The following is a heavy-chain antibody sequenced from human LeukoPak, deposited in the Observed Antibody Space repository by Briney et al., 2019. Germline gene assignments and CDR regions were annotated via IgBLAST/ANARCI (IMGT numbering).Heavy chain of an antibody. CDR2: LYDSGST. J-gene: IGHJ6*03. Sequence: PSETLSLTCTVSGGSISSGGYYWSWIRQPPGKGLEWIGYLYDSGSTNYNPSLKSRVTISLNTSKNQFSLKLSSVTAADTAVYYCARDKSGSGSLYYYMDVWGKGTTVTVS. D-gene: IGHD3-10*01. CDR1: GGSISSGGYY. V-gene: IGHV4-61*08. CDR3: ARDKSGSGSLYYYMDV.